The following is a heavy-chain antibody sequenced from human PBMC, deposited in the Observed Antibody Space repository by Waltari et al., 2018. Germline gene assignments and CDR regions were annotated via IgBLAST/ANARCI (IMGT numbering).Heavy chain of an antibody. V-gene: IGHV6-1*01. J-gene: IGHJ6*02. CDR1: GDSVSSNSFS. D-gene: IGHD3-3*01. Sequence: QVQLQQSGPGLVKPSQSLSLTCAISGDSVSSNSFSWTWIRQSPSRGLEWLGRTYFRSKWYNDYAVSVKSRITINPDTSKNHFSLQLNSVTPEDTAVYYCARAQIYYDLNMDVWGQGTTVTVSS. CDR2: TYFRSKWYN. CDR3: ARAQIYYDLNMDV.